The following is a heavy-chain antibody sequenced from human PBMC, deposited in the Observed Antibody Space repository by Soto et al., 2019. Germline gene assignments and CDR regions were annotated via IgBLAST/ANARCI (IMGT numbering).Heavy chain of an antibody. V-gene: IGHV3-23*01. CDR2: SSGSGAET. J-gene: IGHJ6*02. CDR3: AKDRATVSHNFYYGMDV. D-gene: IGHD4-4*01. Sequence: LRLSCAASGFTVGSYAMTWVRQAPGKGLEWVSGSSGSGAETYYADSVKGRFTVSRDNSKNTLYLQMNSLRAEDTAVYYCAKDRATVSHNFYYGMDVWGQGPTVTVSS. CDR1: GFTVGSYA.